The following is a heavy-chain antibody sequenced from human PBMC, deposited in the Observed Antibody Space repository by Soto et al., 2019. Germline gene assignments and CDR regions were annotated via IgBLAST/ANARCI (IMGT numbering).Heavy chain of an antibody. Sequence: ASVKVSCKASGYTFITFGISWVRQAPGQGLEWMGWITPYNGKTNYAQKVQDRVTMTTDTSTGTAYMELRSLRSDDSAVYYCARDTSHYFDHWGQGTLVTVSS. CDR1: GYTFITFG. CDR3: ARDTSHYFDH. D-gene: IGHD2-2*01. CDR2: ITPYNGKT. V-gene: IGHV1-18*01. J-gene: IGHJ4*02.